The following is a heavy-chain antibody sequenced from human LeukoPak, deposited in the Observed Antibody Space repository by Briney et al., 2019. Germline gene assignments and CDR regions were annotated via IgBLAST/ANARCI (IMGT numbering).Heavy chain of an antibody. J-gene: IGHJ5*01. D-gene: IGHD3-16*02. Sequence: PSQTLSLTCTVSGGFIGTSAYYWGWIREAPGKGLEGVGFISERGSTLYNPSLKSRVTISSATSKDQFSLKLTSVTAADMAVYYCARGRYSYGWNDSWGQGTLVIVSS. CDR2: ISERGST. CDR3: ARGRYSYGWNDS. CDR1: GGFIGTSAYY. V-gene: IGHV4-31*03.